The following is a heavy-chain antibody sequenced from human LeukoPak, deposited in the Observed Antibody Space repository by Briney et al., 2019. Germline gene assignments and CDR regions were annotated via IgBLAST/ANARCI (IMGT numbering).Heavy chain of an antibody. CDR2: ISAYNGNT. V-gene: IGHV1-18*03. J-gene: IGHJ6*04. Sequence: GASVKVSCKASGYTFTSYGISWVRQAPGQGLEWMGWISAYNGNTNYAQKLQGRVTMTTDTSTSTAYMELRSLRSDDMAVYYCARFAQLWLRYYYGMDVWGKGTTVTVSS. D-gene: IGHD5-18*01. CDR1: GYTFTSYG. CDR3: ARFAQLWLRYYYGMDV.